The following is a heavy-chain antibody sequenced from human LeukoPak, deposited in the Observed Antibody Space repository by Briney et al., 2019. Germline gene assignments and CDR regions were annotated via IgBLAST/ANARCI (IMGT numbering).Heavy chain of an antibody. CDR1: GGSISSSSYY. CDR2: IYYSGST. Sequence: SETLSLTCTVSGGSISSSSYYWGWIRQPPGKGLEGIGSIYYSGSTYYNPSLKSRVTISVDTSKNQFSLKLSSVTAADTAVYYCARNYYDSSGYYYFPFDYWGQGTLVTVSS. J-gene: IGHJ4*02. CDR3: ARNYYDSSGYYYFPFDY. V-gene: IGHV4-39*01. D-gene: IGHD3-22*01.